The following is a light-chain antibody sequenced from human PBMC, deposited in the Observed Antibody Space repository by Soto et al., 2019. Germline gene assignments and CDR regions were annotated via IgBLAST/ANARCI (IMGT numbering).Light chain of an antibody. J-gene: IGKJ4*01. Sequence: DIQMTQSPSSVSASVGDRVTITCRASQVISSWLAWYQQKPGTAPKLLIYAASNLQSGVPSRFSGSDSGTDFTLTINNLQPEDFATYFCQQASSFPLTFGGGTKVDIK. CDR1: QVISSW. CDR2: AAS. CDR3: QQASSFPLT. V-gene: IGKV1-12*01.